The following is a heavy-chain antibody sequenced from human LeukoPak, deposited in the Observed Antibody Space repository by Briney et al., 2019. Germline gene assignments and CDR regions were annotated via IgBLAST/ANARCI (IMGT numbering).Heavy chain of an antibody. CDR2: IWNDGSYK. CDR1: GFTFSDYG. D-gene: IGHD6-13*01. V-gene: IGHV3-33*01. J-gene: IGHJ5*02. Sequence: GGSLRLSCAASGFTFSDYGMHWVRQAPGKGLEWVAVIWNDGSYKYYADSVNGRFTISRDNSKNTLYVQMNSLRVEDTAVYYCARSIAAQTTNWFDPWGQGSLVSVPS. CDR3: ARSIAAQTTNWFDP.